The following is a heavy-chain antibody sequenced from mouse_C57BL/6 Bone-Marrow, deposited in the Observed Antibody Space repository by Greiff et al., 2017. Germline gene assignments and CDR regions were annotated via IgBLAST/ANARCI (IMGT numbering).Heavy chain of an antibody. D-gene: IGHD2-4*01. CDR3: ASRGDYELVFDY. V-gene: IGHV5-6*01. J-gene: IGHJ2*01. CDR2: ISSGGSCT. Sequence: EVQRVESGGDLVKPGGSLKLSCAASGFTFSSYGMSWVRQTPDKRLEWVATISSGGSCTYYPDSVKGRFTISRVNAKNTLYLHRSSLESEDTAMYFCASRGDYELVFDYWGQGTTLTVSS. CDR1: GFTFSSYG.